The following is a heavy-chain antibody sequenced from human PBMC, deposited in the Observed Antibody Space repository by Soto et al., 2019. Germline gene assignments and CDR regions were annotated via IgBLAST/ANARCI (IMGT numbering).Heavy chain of an antibody. J-gene: IGHJ4*02. V-gene: IGHV2-5*01. D-gene: IGHD3-22*01. CDR3: AHIYSSGFDY. CDR1: GFSLTTSGVG. CDR2: IYWSNDK. Sequence: QITLKESGPTLVKPTQTLTLTCTFSGFSLTTSGVGVGWIRQPPGKAPEWLVLIYWSNDKRYSPSLKSRLTITKDTPKNQVVLTMTNMDPLDTATYYCAHIYSSGFDYWGQGTLVTVSS.